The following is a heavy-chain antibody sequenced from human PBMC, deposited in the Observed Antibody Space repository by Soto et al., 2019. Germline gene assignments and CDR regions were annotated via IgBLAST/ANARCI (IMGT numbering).Heavy chain of an antibody. CDR2: ISGSGGST. Sequence: PGGSLRLSCAASGFTFSSYAMSWVRQAPGKGLEWVSAISGSGGSTYYADSVKGRFTISRDNFKNTLYLQMNSLRAEDTAVYYCARSSGWPPRNFDYWGQGTLVTVAS. V-gene: IGHV3-23*01. CDR1: GFTFSSYA. D-gene: IGHD6-19*01. J-gene: IGHJ4*02. CDR3: ARSSGWPPRNFDY.